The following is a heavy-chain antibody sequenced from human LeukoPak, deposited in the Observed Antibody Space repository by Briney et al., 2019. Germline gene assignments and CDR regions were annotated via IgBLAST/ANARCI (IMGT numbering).Heavy chain of an antibody. CDR1: GFTFSSYW. J-gene: IGHJ4*02. V-gene: IGHV3-74*01. CDR3: ARVGFRSSWSMDFGY. CDR2: INSDGSST. Sequence: GGSLRLSCAASGFTFSSYWMHWVRQAPGKGLVWVSRINSDGSSTSYADSVKGRFTISRDNAKNTLYLQMNSLRAEDTAVYYCARVGFRSSWSMDFGYWGQGTLVTVSS. D-gene: IGHD6-13*01.